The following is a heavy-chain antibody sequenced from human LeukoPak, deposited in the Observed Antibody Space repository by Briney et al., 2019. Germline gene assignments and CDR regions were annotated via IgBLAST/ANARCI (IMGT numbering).Heavy chain of an antibody. CDR1: GFTFSDYY. Sequence: GGSLRLSCAASGFTFSDYYMNWIRQAPGKGLEWVSYISSSGSTIYYADSVKGRFTISRDNAKNSLYLQMNSLRAEDTAVYYCARDPTLAVEARYFDYWGQGTLVTVSS. V-gene: IGHV3-11*01. J-gene: IGHJ4*02. CDR2: ISSSGSTI. D-gene: IGHD6-19*01. CDR3: ARDPTLAVEARYFDY.